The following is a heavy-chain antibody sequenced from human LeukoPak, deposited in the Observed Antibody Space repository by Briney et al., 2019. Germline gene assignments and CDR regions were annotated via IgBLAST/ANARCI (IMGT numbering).Heavy chain of an antibody. CDR1: GFTFSAYG. Sequence: GGSLRLSCAASGFTFSAYGMHWVRQAPGKGLEWVAVISSDGSNKYYADSVKGRFTISKDISKTMIYLQMNSLRAEDTAVYYCAKSGTTSSWSPRVKTYFDSWGQGTLVTVSS. D-gene: IGHD6-13*01. J-gene: IGHJ4*02. CDR3: AKSGTTSSWSPRVKTYFDS. V-gene: IGHV3-30*18. CDR2: ISSDGSNK.